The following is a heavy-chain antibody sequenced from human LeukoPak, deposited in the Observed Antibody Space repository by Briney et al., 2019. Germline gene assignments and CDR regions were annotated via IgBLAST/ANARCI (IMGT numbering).Heavy chain of an antibody. CDR1: GGSVSSYY. V-gene: IGHV4-59*08. D-gene: IGHD4-17*01. Sequence: SETLSLTCTVSGGSVSSYYWSWIRRPAGKGLEWIGYIYYSGSTNYNPSLKSRVTISVDTSKNQFSLKLSSVTAADTAVYYCARHWLYGDSYFDYWGQGTLVTVSS. CDR3: ARHWLYGDSYFDY. CDR2: IYYSGST. J-gene: IGHJ4*02.